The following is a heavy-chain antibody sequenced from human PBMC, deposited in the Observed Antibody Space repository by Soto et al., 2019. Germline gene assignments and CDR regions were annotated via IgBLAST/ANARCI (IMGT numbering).Heavy chain of an antibody. V-gene: IGHV5-10-1*01. CDR1: GYSFTIYW. Sequence: GESLKISCKGSGYSFTIYWISWVRQMPGKGLEWMGRIDPSDSYTNYSPSFQGHVTISADKSISTAYLQWSSLKASDTAMYYCARRSTTVVDAFDIWGQGTMVTVSS. CDR2: IDPSDSYT. J-gene: IGHJ3*02. CDR3: ARRSTTVVDAFDI. D-gene: IGHD4-17*01.